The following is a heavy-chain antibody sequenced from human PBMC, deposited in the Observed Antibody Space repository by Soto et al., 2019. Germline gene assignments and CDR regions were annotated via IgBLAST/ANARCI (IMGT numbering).Heavy chain of an antibody. D-gene: IGHD5-12*01. V-gene: IGHV3-30-3*01. CDR1: GFTFSSYA. J-gene: IGHJ4*02. CDR3: ARVAVDVDSYFDY. Sequence: QVQLVESGGGVVQPGRSLRLSCAASGFTFSSYAMHWVRQAPGKGLEWVAVISYDGSNKYYADSVKGRFTISRDNSKNTLYLQMNSLRAEDTAVYYCARVAVDVDSYFDYWGQGTLVTVS. CDR2: ISYDGSNK.